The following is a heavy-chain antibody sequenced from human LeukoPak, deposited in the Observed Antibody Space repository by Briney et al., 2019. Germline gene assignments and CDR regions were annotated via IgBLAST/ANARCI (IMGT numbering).Heavy chain of an antibody. CDR1: GFTFSTYW. D-gene: IGHD3-10*01. J-gene: IGHJ4*02. CDR2: TKEDGSEK. Sequence: PGGSLRLSCAASGFTFSTYWMSWVRQSPGKGLQWVAHTKEDGSEKRHVDSVKGRFTISRDNGKNSLYLEMNSLSPEDTAVYYCVRMVRGPDYWGQGTLVTVSS. V-gene: IGHV3-7*01. CDR3: VRMVRGPDY.